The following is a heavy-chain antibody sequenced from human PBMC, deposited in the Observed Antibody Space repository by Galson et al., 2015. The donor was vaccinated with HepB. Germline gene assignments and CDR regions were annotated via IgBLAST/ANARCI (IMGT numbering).Heavy chain of an antibody. CDR1: GGSISSTNW. D-gene: IGHD2-21*01. CDR3: ARVNDWVKMFDY. V-gene: IGHV4-4*01. Sequence: LSLTCAVSGGSISSTNWWGWVRQPPGKGLEGIGEIYHSGSTNYNPSLKSRVTISIDKSKNQFSLKLSYVTAADTAIYFCARVNDWVKMFDYWGQGTLVTVPS. J-gene: IGHJ4*02. CDR2: IYHSGST.